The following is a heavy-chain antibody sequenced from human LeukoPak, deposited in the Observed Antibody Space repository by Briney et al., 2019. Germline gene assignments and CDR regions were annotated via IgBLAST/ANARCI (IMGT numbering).Heavy chain of an antibody. D-gene: IGHD4-17*01. J-gene: IGHJ3*02. CDR2: INPNSGGT. V-gene: IGHV1-2*02. Sequence: ASVKVSCKASGYTFTGYYMHWVRQAPGQGLEWMGWINPNSGGTKYAQKFQGRVTLTRDTSISTAYMELSRLRSDDTAVYYCARDSVTTAFDIWGQGTMVTVSS. CDR1: GYTFTGYY. CDR3: ARDSVTTAFDI.